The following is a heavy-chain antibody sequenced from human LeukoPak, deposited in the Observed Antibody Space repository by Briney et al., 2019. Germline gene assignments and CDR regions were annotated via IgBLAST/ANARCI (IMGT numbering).Heavy chain of an antibody. V-gene: IGHV3-30-3*01. CDR1: GFTFSSYA. J-gene: IGHJ4*02. CDR2: ISYDGSNK. CDR3: ARDLYTVVTND. Sequence: GGSLRLSCAASGFTFSSYAMHWVRQAPGKGLEWVAVISYDGSNKYYADSVKGRFTISRDNSKNTLYLQMNSLRAEDTAVYYCARDLYTVVTNDWGQGTLVTVSS. D-gene: IGHD4-23*01.